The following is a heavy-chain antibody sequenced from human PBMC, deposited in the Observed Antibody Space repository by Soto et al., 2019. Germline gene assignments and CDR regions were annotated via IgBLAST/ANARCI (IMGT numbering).Heavy chain of an antibody. CDR2: IYYSGST. D-gene: IGHD3-10*01. J-gene: IGHJ6*02. V-gene: IGHV4-59*01. CDR1: GGSISSYY. Sequence: PSETLSLTCTVSGGSISSYYWSWIRQPPGKGLEWIGYIYYSGSTNYNPSPKSRVTISVDTSKNQFSLKLSSVTAADTAVYYCARVRSYGSGSYYPSPYYYYGMDVWGQGTTVTVSS. CDR3: ARVRSYGSGSYYPSPYYYYGMDV.